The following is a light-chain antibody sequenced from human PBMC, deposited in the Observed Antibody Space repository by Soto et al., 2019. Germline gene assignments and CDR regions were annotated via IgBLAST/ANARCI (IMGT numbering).Light chain of an antibody. Sequence: DIQMTQSPSALSASLGDRVTITCRASHGIGTWLAWYQQRPGKAPKLLIYDASSLGSGVPSRFSGGGSGTEFTLTISSLQPDDFGTYYCHQYKSYTPYTIGQGTKVEIK. CDR2: DAS. CDR1: HGIGTW. CDR3: HQYKSYTPYT. J-gene: IGKJ2*01. V-gene: IGKV1-5*01.